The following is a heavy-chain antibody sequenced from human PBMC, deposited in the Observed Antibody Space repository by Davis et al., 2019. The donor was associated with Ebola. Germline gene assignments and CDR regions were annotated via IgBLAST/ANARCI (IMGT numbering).Heavy chain of an antibody. J-gene: IGHJ4*02. CDR2: ISYDGSDR. CDR3: ARDGLISNRFDY. Sequence: GESLKISCAASGFTFSSYAMHWVRQAPGKGLEWVAVISYDGSDRYYADSVKGRFTSSRDNSKNTLYLQINSLRAEDTAVYYCARDGLISNRFDYWGQGTLVTVSS. V-gene: IGHV3-30*04. D-gene: IGHD4-11*01. CDR1: GFTFSSYA.